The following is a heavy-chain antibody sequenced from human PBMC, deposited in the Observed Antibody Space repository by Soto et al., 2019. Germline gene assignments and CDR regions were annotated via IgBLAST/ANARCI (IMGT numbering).Heavy chain of an antibody. J-gene: IGHJ4*02. CDR2: IYYSGST. V-gene: IGHV4-39*01. D-gene: IGHD5-18*01. CDR1: GGSISSSSYY. CDR3: ARRTDTAIGY. Sequence: QLQLQESGPGLVKPSETLSLTCTVSGGSISSSSYYWGWIRQPPGKGLEWIGSIYYSGSTYYNPSLRSRVTIAVDTSKNQSSRKLSSGTAADRAGYYCARRTDTAIGYWGQGTLVTVSS.